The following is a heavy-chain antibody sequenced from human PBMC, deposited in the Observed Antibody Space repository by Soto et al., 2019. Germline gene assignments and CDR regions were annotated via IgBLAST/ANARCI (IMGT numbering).Heavy chain of an antibody. CDR3: AREYDLGYYMDV. D-gene: IGHD3-3*01. CDR2: ISSSSSYI. Sequence: EVQLVESGGGLVKPGGSLRLSCAASGFTFSSYSMNWVRQAPGKGLEWVSSISSSSSYIYYADSVKGRFTISRDNAKNSQYLQMNSLRAEDTAVYYCAREYDLGYYMDVWVNGTTVTVSS. J-gene: IGHJ6*03. V-gene: IGHV3-21*01. CDR1: GFTFSSYS.